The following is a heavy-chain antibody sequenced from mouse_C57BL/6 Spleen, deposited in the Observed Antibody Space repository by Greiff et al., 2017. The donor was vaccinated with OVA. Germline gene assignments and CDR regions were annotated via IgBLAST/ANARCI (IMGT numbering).Heavy chain of an antibody. J-gene: IGHJ2*01. CDR3: ARKGYYGKDYFDY. CDR2: ISPGSGST. Sequence: QVQLKQPGAELVKPGASVKMSCKASGYTFTSYWITWVKQRPGQGLEWIGDISPGSGSTNYNEKFKSKATLTVDTSSSTAYMQLSSLTSEDSAVYYCARKGYYGKDYFDYWGQGTTLTVSS. V-gene: IGHV1-55*01. CDR1: GYTFTSYW. D-gene: IGHD1-1*01.